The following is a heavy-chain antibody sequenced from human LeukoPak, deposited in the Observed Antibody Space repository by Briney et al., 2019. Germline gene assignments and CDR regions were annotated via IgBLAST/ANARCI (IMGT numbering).Heavy chain of an antibody. CDR1: GGSISGYY. D-gene: IGHD5-24*01. V-gene: IGHV4-59*01. CDR2: IYYSGST. CDR3: ARDFDDGYNLALDY. J-gene: IGHJ4*02. Sequence: PSETLSLTCTVSGGSISGYYWSWIRQPPGKELEWIGYIYYSGSTNYNPSLKSRVTISVDTSKNQFSLKLSSVTAADTAVYYCARDFDDGYNLALDYWGQGTLVTVSS.